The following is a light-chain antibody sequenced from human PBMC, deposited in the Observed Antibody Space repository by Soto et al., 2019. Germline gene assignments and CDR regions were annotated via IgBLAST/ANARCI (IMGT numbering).Light chain of an antibody. CDR2: DVT. V-gene: IGLV2-14*01. CDR1: SSDAGGYNY. Sequence: QSALTQPASVSGSPGQSITISCTGTSSDAGGYNYVSWYQQHPVKAPKLMIYDVTNWPSGVSDRFSGSKSGNTASLTISGLQAEDEADYYCSSYTSSSTPYVFGTGTKLTVL. J-gene: IGLJ1*01. CDR3: SSYTSSSTPYV.